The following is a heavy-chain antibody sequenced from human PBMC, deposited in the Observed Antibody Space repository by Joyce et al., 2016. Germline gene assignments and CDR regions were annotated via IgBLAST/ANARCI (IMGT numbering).Heavy chain of an antibody. CDR3: ATSGWYGDY. CDR1: GFTFNSYV. J-gene: IGHJ4*02. CDR2: IRGSADST. D-gene: IGHD6-19*01. V-gene: IGHV3-23*01. Sequence: EVQLLESGGGLVQPVGSLRLSCAASGFTFNSYVMSWVRQARGKGLEWVSSIRGSADSTYYADSVKGRFTISRDNSKNTLFLQMNSLRAEDTAVYYCATSGWYGDYWGQGTLVTVSS.